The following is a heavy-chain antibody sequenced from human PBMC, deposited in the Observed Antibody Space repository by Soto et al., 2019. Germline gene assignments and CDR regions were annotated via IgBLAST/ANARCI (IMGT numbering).Heavy chain of an antibody. V-gene: IGHV3-7*03. J-gene: IGHJ5*02. Sequence: GGSLRLSCAASGFSFSGYWMSWVRQAPGKGPEWVANIKEDGTEQHYVDSVKGRFTISRVNSENSLFLQMNNLRAEDSAIYYCAITTSTVSYWFDPWGPGTQVTVSS. CDR3: AITTSTVSYWFDP. CDR1: GFSFSGYW. CDR2: IKEDGTEQ. D-gene: IGHD4-4*01.